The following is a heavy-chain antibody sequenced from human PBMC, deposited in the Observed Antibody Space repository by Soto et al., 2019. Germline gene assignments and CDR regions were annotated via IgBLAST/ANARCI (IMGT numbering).Heavy chain of an antibody. CDR1: GFTFSSYA. D-gene: IGHD3-10*01. V-gene: IGHV3-23*01. CDR2: LSGNSGST. Sequence: EVQLLESGGGLVQPGGSLRLSCAASGFTFSSYAMTWVRQAPGKGLEWVSALSGNSGSTYFADSVKGRFTISRDNSKNTLHLQMNSLRAEDTAVYYCAKASSVSWGVFDYWGQGTLITVSS. CDR3: AKASSVSWGVFDY. J-gene: IGHJ4*02.